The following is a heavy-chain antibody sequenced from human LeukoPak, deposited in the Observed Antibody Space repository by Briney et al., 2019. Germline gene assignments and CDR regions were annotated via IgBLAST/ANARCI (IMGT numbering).Heavy chain of an antibody. CDR2: ISSSSSYI. J-gene: IGHJ5*02. CDR3: ARLVILNWFDP. CDR1: GFTFSSYS. V-gene: IGHV3-21*04. Sequence: GGSLRLSCAASGFTFSSYSMNWVRQAPGKGLEWVSSISSSSSYIYYADSVKGRFTISRDNSKNTLYLQMNSLRAEDTAVYYCARLVILNWFDPWGQGTLVTVSS. D-gene: IGHD2/OR15-2a*01.